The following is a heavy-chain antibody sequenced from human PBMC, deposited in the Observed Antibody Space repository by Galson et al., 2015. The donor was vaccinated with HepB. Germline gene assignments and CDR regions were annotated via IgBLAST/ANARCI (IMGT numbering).Heavy chain of an antibody. V-gene: IGHV3-49*03. CDR3: TSGSSLGGWVDY. J-gene: IGHJ4*02. Sequence: SLRLSCAASGFTFGDYAMSWFRQAPGKGLEWVGFIRSKAYGGTTEYAASVKGRFTISRDDSKSIAYLQMNSLKTEDTAVYYCTSGSSLGGWVDYWGQGTLVTVSS. D-gene: IGHD6-13*01. CDR2: IRSKAYGGTT. CDR1: GFTFGDYA.